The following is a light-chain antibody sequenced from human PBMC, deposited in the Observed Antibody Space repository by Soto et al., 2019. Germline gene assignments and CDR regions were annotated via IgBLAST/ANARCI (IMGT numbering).Light chain of an antibody. V-gene: IGKV2-28*01. CDR1: QSLLHSNGHIY. CDR3: MQAVQAPRT. Sequence: DIVLTQSPLSLPVTPGEPASISCRSSQSLLHSNGHIYLDWYLQKPGQSPQLLSYLGSIRASGVPDRFSGSGSGTDFTLKITRVEAEDVGVYYCMQAVQAPRTFSLGNTVELK. CDR2: LGS. J-gene: IGKJ1*01.